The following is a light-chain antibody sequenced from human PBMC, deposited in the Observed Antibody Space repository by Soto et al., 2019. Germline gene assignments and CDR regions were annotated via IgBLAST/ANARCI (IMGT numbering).Light chain of an antibody. V-gene: IGKV3-11*01. CDR3: QQRSNWPLT. CDR2: DAS. J-gene: IGKJ5*01. Sequence: EIVLTQSPATLSLSPGERASLSCRASQSVNNYLAWYQQKPGQAPRLLIYDASDRATGIPARFSGSGSGTDFTLTISSLGPEDFAIYYCQQRSNWPLTFGQGTRLEIK. CDR1: QSVNNY.